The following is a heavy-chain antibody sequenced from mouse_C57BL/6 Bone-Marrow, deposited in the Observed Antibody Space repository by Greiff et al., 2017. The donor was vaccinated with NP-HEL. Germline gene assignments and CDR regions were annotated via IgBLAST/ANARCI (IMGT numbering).Heavy chain of an antibody. D-gene: IGHD1-1*01. J-gene: IGHJ3*01. V-gene: IGHV1-19*01. CDR1: GYTFTDYY. CDR2: INPYNGGT. Sequence: EVQLHQSGPVLVKPGASVKMSCKASGYTFTDYYMNWVKQSHGKSLEWIGVINPYNGGTSYNQKFKGKATLTVDKSSSTAYMELNSLTSEDSAVYYCARREIYYYGSSPFAYWGQGTLVTVSA. CDR3: ARREIYYYGSSPFAY.